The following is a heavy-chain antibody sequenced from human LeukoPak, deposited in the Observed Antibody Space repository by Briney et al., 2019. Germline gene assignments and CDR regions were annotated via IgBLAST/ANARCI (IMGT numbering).Heavy chain of an antibody. V-gene: IGHV1-69-2*01. J-gene: IGHJ1*01. CDR1: GYTFTDYY. D-gene: IGHD6-6*01. Sequence: GASVKVSCKASGYTFTDYYMHWVQQAPGEGLEWMGRVDPEDGETIYAEKFQGRVTITADTSTDTAYMELSSLRSEDTAVYYCATVRYSSSYFQHWGQGTLVTVSS. CDR2: VDPEDGET. CDR3: ATVRYSSSYFQH.